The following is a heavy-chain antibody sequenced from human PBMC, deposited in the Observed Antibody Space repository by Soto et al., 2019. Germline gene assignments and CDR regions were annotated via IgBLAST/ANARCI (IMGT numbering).Heavy chain of an antibody. J-gene: IGHJ1*01. Sequence: ASVKVSCKASGYTFTSYGISWVRQAPGQGLEWMGWISAYNGNTNYAQKLQGRVTMTTDTSTSTAYMELRSLRSDDTAVYYCARVYYDFWSGPLWHWGQGTLVTVSS. CDR2: ISAYNGNT. CDR1: GYTFTSYG. CDR3: ARVYYDFWSGPLWH. D-gene: IGHD3-3*01. V-gene: IGHV1-18*01.